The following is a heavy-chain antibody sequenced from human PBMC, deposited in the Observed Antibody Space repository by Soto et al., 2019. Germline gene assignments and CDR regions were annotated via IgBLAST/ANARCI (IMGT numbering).Heavy chain of an antibody. CDR1: GGSISSYY. V-gene: IGHV4-59*08. Sequence: SETLSLTCTVSGGSISSYYWSWIRQPPGKGLEWIGYIYYSGSTNYNPSLKSRVTISVDTSKNQFSLKLSSVTAADTAVYYCARRYSVTMVRGVYFWFDPWGQGTLVTVSS. J-gene: IGHJ5*02. CDR3: ARRYSVTMVRGVYFWFDP. D-gene: IGHD3-10*01. CDR2: IYYSGST.